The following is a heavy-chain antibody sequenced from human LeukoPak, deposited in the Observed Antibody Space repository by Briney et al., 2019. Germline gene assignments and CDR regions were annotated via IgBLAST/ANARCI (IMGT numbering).Heavy chain of an antibody. CDR1: GGSISSSSYY. D-gene: IGHD6-19*01. CDR2: IYYSGNT. CDR3: ARSDSSGPLIPLFDY. V-gene: IGHV4-39*01. J-gene: IGHJ4*02. Sequence: SETLSLTCTVSGGSISSSSYYWGWIRQPPGKGLEWIGSIYYSGNTYYNPSLKSRVTISVDTSKNQFSLKLHSVTAADTAVYYCARSDSSGPLIPLFDYWGQGTLVTVSS.